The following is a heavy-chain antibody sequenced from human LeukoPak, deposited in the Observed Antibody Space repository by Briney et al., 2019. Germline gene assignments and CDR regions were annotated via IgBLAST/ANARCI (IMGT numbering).Heavy chain of an antibody. CDR2: IKTSTGNP. CDR3: ARDQDVMVRGDI. CDR1: GYIFTNYA. D-gene: IGHD3-10*01. V-gene: IGHV7-4-1*02. Sequence: ASAKVSCKASGYIFTNYAMNWVRQAPGQGLEWMGYIKTSTGNPTYAQGFTGRFVFSLDTSVSTAYLQINNLKAEDTAVYYCARDQDVMVRGDIWGQGTMVTVSS. J-gene: IGHJ3*02.